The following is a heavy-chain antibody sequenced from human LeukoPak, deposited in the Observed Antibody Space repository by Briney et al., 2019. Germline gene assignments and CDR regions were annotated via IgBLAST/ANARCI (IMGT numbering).Heavy chain of an antibody. D-gene: IGHD2-2*01. J-gene: IGHJ3*02. CDR2: IYISEST. CDR1: GGSISGYY. Sequence: SETLSLTCTVSGGSISGYYWSWIRQPAGKGLEWIGRIYISESTNYNPSLKSRVTMSVDTSKNQFSLKLRSVTAADTAVYYCAREGLSIVGVPAAMYAFDIWGQGTMVTVSS. CDR3: AREGLSIVGVPAAMYAFDI. V-gene: IGHV4-4*07.